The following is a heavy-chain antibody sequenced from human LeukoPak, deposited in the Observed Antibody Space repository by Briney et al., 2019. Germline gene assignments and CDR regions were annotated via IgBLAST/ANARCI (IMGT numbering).Heavy chain of an antibody. Sequence: GGSLRLSCAASGFTFSSYGMHWVRQAPGKGLEWVAFIRYDGSNKYYADSVKGRFTISRDNSKNTLYLQMNSLRAEDTAVYYCAKDLGGSSVIFDYWGQGTLVTVSS. D-gene: IGHD6-13*01. V-gene: IGHV3-30*02. CDR2: IRYDGSNK. CDR3: AKDLGGSSVIFDY. J-gene: IGHJ4*02. CDR1: GFTFSSYG.